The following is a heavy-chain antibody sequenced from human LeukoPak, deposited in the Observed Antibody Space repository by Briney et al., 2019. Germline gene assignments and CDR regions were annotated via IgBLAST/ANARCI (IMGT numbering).Heavy chain of an antibody. V-gene: IGHV4-34*01. CDR1: GGSFSGYY. CDR2: INHSGST. J-gene: IGHJ4*02. D-gene: IGHD6-19*01. Sequence: SETLSLTCAVYGGSFSGYYWSWIHQPPGKGLEWIGEINHSGSTNYNPSLKSRVTISVDTSKNQFSLKLSSVTAADTAVYYCARMTSNSIRGIAVAGFDYWGQGTLVTVSS. CDR3: ARMTSNSIRGIAVAGFDY.